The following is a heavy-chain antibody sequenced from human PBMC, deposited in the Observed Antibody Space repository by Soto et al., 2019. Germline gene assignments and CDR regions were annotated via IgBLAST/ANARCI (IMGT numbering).Heavy chain of an antibody. V-gene: IGHV4-34*01. CDR2: VNHSGST. J-gene: IGHJ6*02. CDR3: ARARFSQWSQDYYGLDV. D-gene: IGHD3-3*01. Sequence: SETLSLTCGLSGSLPVGSLSTYFWTWIRQPPGKGLEWIGEVNHSGSTNYNPSLKSRVTISLDTSKKQFSLNLSSVTAADTAVYFCARARFSQWSQDYYGLDVWGQGTTVTVSS. CDR1: GSLPVGSLSTYF.